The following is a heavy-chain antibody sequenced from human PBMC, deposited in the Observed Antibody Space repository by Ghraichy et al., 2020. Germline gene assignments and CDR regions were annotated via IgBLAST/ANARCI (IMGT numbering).Heavy chain of an antibody. V-gene: IGHV3-21*01. CDR1: GFTFSSYS. CDR3: ARDPPPGYGGNSHDAFDI. Sequence: GESLNISCAASGFTFSSYSMNWVRQAPGKGLEWVSSISSSSSYIYYADSVKGRFTISRDNAKNSLYLQMNSLRAEDTAVYYCARDPPPGYGGNSHDAFDIWGQGTMVTVSS. CDR2: ISSSSSYI. D-gene: IGHD4-23*01. J-gene: IGHJ3*02.